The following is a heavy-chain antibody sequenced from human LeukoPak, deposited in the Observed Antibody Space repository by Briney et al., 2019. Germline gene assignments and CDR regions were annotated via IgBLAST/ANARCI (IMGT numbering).Heavy chain of an antibody. Sequence: SQTLLLTCAISGDSVSSDSAAWNWIRQSPSRGLEWLGRTYYRSKWYNDYAVSVKSRITINPDTSKNQFFLQLNSVTPEDTAVYYCARDLNDFWSGYYSYFDYWGQGTLVTVSS. CDR3: ARDLNDFWSGYYSYFDY. J-gene: IGHJ4*02. CDR1: GDSVSSDSAA. CDR2: TYYRSKWYN. D-gene: IGHD3-3*01. V-gene: IGHV6-1*01.